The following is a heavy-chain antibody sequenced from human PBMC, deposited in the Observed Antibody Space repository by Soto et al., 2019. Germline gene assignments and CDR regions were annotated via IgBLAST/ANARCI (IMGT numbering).Heavy chain of an antibody. V-gene: IGHV3-48*03. CDR1: GFTVSSYE. CDR3: TKEKSVINSGYDAFDI. Sequence: GSLRLSCAASGFTVSSYEMDWVRQAPGKGLEWVAYISISGGTIYYGDSVEGRFTISRDNADNSPYLQMNSLRAEDTAVYYCTKEKSVINSGYDAFDIWGRGTVVTVSS. J-gene: IGHJ3*02. CDR2: ISISGGTI. D-gene: IGHD5-12*01.